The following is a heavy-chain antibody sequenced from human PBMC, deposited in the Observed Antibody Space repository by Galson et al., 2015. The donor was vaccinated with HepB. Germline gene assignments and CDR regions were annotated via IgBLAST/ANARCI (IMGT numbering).Heavy chain of an antibody. V-gene: IGHV3-30-3*01. Sequence: SLRLSCAASGFTFSSYAMHWVRQAPGKGLEWVAVISYDGSNKYYADSVKGRFTISRDNSKNTLYLQMNSLRAEDTAVYYCAREGEQQLGFRFDYWGQGTLVTVSS. CDR2: ISYDGSNK. D-gene: IGHD6-13*01. CDR1: GFTFSSYA. J-gene: IGHJ4*02. CDR3: AREGEQQLGFRFDY.